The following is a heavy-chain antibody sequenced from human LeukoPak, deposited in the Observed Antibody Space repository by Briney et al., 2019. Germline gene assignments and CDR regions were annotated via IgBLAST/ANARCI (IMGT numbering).Heavy chain of an antibody. V-gene: IGHV1-69*13. CDR2: IIPIFGTA. CDR3: ARDVEIAARPENWFDP. Sequence: GASVKVSCKASGYTFTGYYMHWVRQAPGQGLEWMGGIIPIFGTANYAQKFQGRVTITADESTSTAYMELSSLRSEDTAVYYCARDVEIAARPENWFDPWGQGTLVTVSS. CDR1: GYTFTGYY. D-gene: IGHD6-6*01. J-gene: IGHJ5*02.